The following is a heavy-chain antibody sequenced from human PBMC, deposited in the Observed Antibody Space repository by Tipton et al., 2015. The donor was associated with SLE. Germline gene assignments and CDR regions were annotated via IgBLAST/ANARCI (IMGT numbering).Heavy chain of an antibody. D-gene: IGHD6-13*01. CDR1: GFTFSSYA. Sequence: SLRLSCAASGFTFSSYAMSWVRQAPGKGLEWVSAVSGSGASTYYVDSVKGRFTISRDNSKNTLYLQMNSLRAEDTAVYYCAKFSSSSTLGAFDIWGQGTMVTVSS. V-gene: IGHV3-23*01. J-gene: IGHJ3*02. CDR2: VSGSGAST. CDR3: AKFSSSSTLGAFDI.